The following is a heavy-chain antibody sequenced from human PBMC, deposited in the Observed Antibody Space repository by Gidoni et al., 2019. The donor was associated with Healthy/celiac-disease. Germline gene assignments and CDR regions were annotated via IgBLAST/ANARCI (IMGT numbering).Heavy chain of an antibody. V-gene: IGHV3-9*01. Sequence: VQPGRSLRLSCAASGFTFDDYAMHWVRQAPGKGLEWVSGISWNSGSIGYADSVKGRFTISRDNAKNSLYLQMNSLRAEDTALYYCAKDINYYGSDPDLHYFDYWGQGTLVTVSS. CDR1: GFTFDDYA. J-gene: IGHJ4*02. D-gene: IGHD3-10*01. CDR2: ISWNSGSI. CDR3: AKDINYYGSDPDLHYFDY.